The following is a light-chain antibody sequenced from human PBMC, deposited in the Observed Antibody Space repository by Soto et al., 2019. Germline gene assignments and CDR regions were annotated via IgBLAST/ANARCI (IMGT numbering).Light chain of an antibody. CDR1: QSVSSSY. V-gene: IGKV3-20*01. CDR2: GAS. Sequence: VLTRSLGTLSLSPGERATLPYMAGQSVSSSYLAWYQQQPAQAPRLLIYGASSRATGIPDRFSGSGCATDFSLTISRLEPEDFVVYYCQQYGSSPALTFGGGTKVDI. J-gene: IGKJ4*01. CDR3: QQYGSSPALT.